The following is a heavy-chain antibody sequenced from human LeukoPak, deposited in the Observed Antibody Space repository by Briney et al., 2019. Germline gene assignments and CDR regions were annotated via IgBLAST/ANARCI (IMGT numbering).Heavy chain of an antibody. V-gene: IGHV1-18*01. CDR1: GYTFTSYG. CDR2: ISAYNGNT. CDR3: ATLDYSGSYYYFDY. D-gene: IGHD1-26*01. Sequence: GASVKVSCKASGYTFTSYGISWVRQAPGQGLEWMGWISAYNGNTNYAQKLQGRVTMTTDTSTCTAYMELRSLRSDDTAVYYCATLDYSGSYYYFDYWGQGTLVTVSS. J-gene: IGHJ4*02.